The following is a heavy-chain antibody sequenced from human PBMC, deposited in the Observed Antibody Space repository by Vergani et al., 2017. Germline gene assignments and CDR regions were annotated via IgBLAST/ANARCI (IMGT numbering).Heavy chain of an antibody. Sequence: QITLKESGPTLVKPTQTLTLPCTFLGLPLSTSGVVVAWIRQPPGRALEWLALIYWNDDKRYSPSLKSRLTITKDTSKNQGVLTMTNMDPVDSATYNCAHSSVVRGIHPSDYYFYIGGWGKGSSVTVSS. V-gene: IGHV2-5*01. CDR2: IYWNDDK. D-gene: IGHD3-10*01. CDR1: GLPLSTSGVV. J-gene: IGHJ6*03. CDR3: AHSSVVRGIHPSDYYFYIGG.